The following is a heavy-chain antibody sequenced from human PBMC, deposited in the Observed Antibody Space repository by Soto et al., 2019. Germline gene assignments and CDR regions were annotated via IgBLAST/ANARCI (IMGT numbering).Heavy chain of an antibody. CDR2: ISTSGTT. J-gene: IGHJ5*02. V-gene: IGHV4-4*07. D-gene: IGHD6-19*01. CDR1: GASTSSYF. CDR3: AREAGPDRWFDP. Sequence: SETLSLTCTVSGASTSSYFWTWIRQPAGKGLDWIGRISTSGTTNYNPSLKSRVTMSVDTSKNHFSLNLSSVTAADTAVYYCAREAGPDRWFDPWGQGTLVTVSS.